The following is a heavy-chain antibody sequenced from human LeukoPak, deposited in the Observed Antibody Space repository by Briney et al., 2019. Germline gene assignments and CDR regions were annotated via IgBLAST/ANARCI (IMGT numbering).Heavy chain of an antibody. J-gene: IGHJ4*02. D-gene: IGHD5-24*01. Sequence: PGGSLRLSCAASGFTFSSYGMHWVRQAPGKGLEWAAFIRYDGSDKYYADSVKGRFTISRDNAKNSLYLQMDSLRAEDTAVYYCARAQFRHWGQGTLVTVSS. V-gene: IGHV3-30*02. CDR1: GFTFSSYG. CDR3: ARAQFRH. CDR2: IRYDGSDK.